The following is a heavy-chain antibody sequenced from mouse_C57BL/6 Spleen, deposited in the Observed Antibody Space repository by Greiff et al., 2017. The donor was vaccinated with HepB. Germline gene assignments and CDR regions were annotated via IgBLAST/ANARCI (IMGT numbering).Heavy chain of an antibody. CDR3: ARERGYGSSSWFAY. Sequence: EVQLQQSGPELVKPGASVKIPCKASGYTFTDYNMDWVKQSHGKSLEWIGDINPNNGGTIYNQKFKGKATLTVDKSSSTAYMELRSLTSEDTAVYYCARERGYGSSSWFAYWGQGTLVTVSA. CDR2: INPNNGGT. D-gene: IGHD1-1*01. CDR1: GYTFTDYN. V-gene: IGHV1-18*01. J-gene: IGHJ3*01.